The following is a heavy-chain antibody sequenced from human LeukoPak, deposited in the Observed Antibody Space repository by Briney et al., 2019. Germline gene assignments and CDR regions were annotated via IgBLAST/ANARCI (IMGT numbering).Heavy chain of an antibody. D-gene: IGHD3-3*01. J-gene: IGHJ4*02. Sequence: SETLSLTCTVSGGSISGSYHWSWIRQQPGKGLEWIGYILYSGSTHHNPSLKSGVRISVDTSKNQFSLKLSSVTAADTAVYYCARGRPDYYDFWSGYYEGFDYWGQGTLVTVSS. V-gene: IGHV4-31*03. CDR3: ARGRPDYYDFWSGYYEGFDY. CDR1: GGSISGSYH. CDR2: ILYSGST.